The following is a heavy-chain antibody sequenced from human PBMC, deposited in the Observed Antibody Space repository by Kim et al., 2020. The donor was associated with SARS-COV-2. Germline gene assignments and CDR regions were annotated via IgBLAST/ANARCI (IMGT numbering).Heavy chain of an antibody. Sequence: GGSLRLSCTASGFTFSSYAMSWVRQAPGKGLEWVSAISGSGGSTYYADSVKGRFTISRDNSKNTLYLQMNSLRAEDTAVYYCAKGSRVGVVTLRFDYWGQGTLVTVSS. V-gene: IGHV3-23*01. J-gene: IGHJ4*02. D-gene: IGHD2-21*02. CDR2: ISGSGGST. CDR3: AKGSRVGVVTLRFDY. CDR1: GFTFSSYA.